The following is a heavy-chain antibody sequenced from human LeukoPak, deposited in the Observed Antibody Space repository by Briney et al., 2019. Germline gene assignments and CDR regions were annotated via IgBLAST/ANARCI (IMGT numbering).Heavy chain of an antibody. CDR2: ISGSGGST. Sequence: GGSLRLSCAASGFTFSSYWMHWVRQAPGKGLEWVSTISGSGGSTYYADSVKGRFTISRDNSKNTLSLQMNSLRAEDTAVYYCAKGSAYADFWGQGTLVTVSS. D-gene: IGHD3-3*01. J-gene: IGHJ4*02. CDR1: GFTFSSYW. CDR3: AKGSAYADF. V-gene: IGHV3-23*01.